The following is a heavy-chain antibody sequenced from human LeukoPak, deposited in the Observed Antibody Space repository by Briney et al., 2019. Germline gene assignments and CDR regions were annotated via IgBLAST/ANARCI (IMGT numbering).Heavy chain of an antibody. D-gene: IGHD2-2*02. CDR1: GFTVSSNY. CDR2: IYSGGST. J-gene: IGHJ6*03. V-gene: IGHV3-53*01. Sequence: GGSLRLSCAASGFTVSSNYMSWVRQAPGKGLEWVSVIYSGGSTYYADSVKGRFTISRDNSKNTLYLQMNSLRAEDTAVYYCARTPYYSSTSCYIDDYMDVWGKGTTVTVSS. CDR3: ARTPYYSSTSCYIDDYMDV.